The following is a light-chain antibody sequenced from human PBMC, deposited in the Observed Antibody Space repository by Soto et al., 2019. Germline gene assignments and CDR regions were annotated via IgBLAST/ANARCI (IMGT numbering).Light chain of an antibody. CDR2: EVS. V-gene: IGLV2-14*01. CDR3: SSYTSSSTLVV. CDR1: SSDVGGYNY. Sequence: QSVLTQPASVSGSPVQSITISCTGTSSDVGGYNYVSWYQQHPGKAPKLMIYEVSNRPSGVSNRFSGSKSGNTASLPISGLQAEDEADYYCSSYTSSSTLVVFGTGTKVTVL. J-gene: IGLJ1*01.